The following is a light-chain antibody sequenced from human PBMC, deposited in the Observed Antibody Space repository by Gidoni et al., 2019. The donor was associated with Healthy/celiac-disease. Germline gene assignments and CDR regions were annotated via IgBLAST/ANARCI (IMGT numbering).Light chain of an antibody. CDR1: QSVLYRSNNTNY. CDR3: QQYYSTPYT. J-gene: IGKJ2*01. CDR2: WAS. V-gene: IGKV4-1*01. Sequence: DIVMTQSPDSLAVSLGERATINCKSSQSVLYRSNNTNYLDWYQQKPGQPPKLLIYWASTRESGVPDRFSGSGSGTDFTLTISSLQAEDVAVYYCQQYYSTPYTFGQXTKLEIK.